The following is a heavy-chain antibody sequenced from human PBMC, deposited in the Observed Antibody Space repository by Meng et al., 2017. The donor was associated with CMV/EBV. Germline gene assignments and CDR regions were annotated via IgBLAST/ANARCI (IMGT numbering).Heavy chain of an antibody. J-gene: IGHJ5*02. CDR2: IWYDGSNK. D-gene: IGHD2-2*01. Sequence: SCGMHWVRLAPGRGLEWVAVIWYDGSNKYYADSVKGRFTISRDNSKNTLYLQMNSLRAEDTAVYYCARGTAVVVPAAMYPGHWFDPWGQGTLVTVSS. CDR1: SCG. V-gene: IGHV3-33*01. CDR3: ARGTAVVVPAAMYPGHWFDP.